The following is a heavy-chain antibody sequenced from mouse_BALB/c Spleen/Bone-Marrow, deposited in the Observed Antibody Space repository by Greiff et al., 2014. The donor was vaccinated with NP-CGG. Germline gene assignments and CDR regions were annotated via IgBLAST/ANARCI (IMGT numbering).Heavy chain of an antibody. CDR1: GYTFRSYW. Sequence: QVQLKESGAELMKPGASVKISCKATGYTFRSYWIEWVKQRPGHGLEWIGEILPGSGSTNYNEKFKGKATFTADTSSNTAYMQLSSLTAEDSAVYYCAKDWDPFAYWGQGTLVTVSA. V-gene: IGHV1-9*01. CDR3: AKDWDPFAY. J-gene: IGHJ3*01. D-gene: IGHD4-1*01. CDR2: ILPGSGST.